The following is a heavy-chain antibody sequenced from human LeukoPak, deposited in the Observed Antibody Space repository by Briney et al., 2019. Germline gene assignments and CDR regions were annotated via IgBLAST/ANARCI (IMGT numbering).Heavy chain of an antibody. CDR2: ISSISSYI. CDR1: GFTFSSYS. D-gene: IGHD5-18*01. Sequence: GGSLRLSCAASGFTFSSYSMNWVRQAPGKGLEWVSSISSISSYIYYADSVKGRFTISRDNAKNSLYLQMNSLRAEDTAVYYCARDVGPGYSYGWYNWFDPWGQGTLVTVSS. V-gene: IGHV3-21*01. J-gene: IGHJ5*02. CDR3: ARDVGPGYSYGWYNWFDP.